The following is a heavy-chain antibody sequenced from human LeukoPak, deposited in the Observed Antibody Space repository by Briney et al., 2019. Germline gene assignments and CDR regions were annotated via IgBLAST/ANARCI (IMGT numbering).Heavy chain of an antibody. CDR3: AHGDLAMADKRYFQP. J-gene: IGHJ1*01. V-gene: IGHV2-5*02. D-gene: IGHD6-19*01. CDR2: IYWDDDK. CDR1: GFSLSTSGVG. Sequence: ESGPTLVNPTQTLTLTCTFSGFSLSTSGVGVGWIRQPPGRALEWLALIYWDDDKQYSPSLKSRLTITQDTSKNQVVLTMTNMDPVDTATYYCAHGDLAMADKRYFQPWGQGTLVTVSS.